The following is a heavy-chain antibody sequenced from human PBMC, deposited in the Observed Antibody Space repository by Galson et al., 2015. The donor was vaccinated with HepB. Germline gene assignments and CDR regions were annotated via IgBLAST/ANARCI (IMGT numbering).Heavy chain of an antibody. J-gene: IGHJ4*02. Sequence: SVKVSCKASGYTFTAYGMHWVRQAPGQRLEWMGWINTGNGNTKYSQKLQGRLTITRDTSASTAYMELRSLTSEDTAVYYCATERGTYGDYRFDLWGKGTLVTVSS. D-gene: IGHD4-17*01. CDR2: INTGNGNT. CDR1: GYTFTAYG. CDR3: ATERGTYGDYRFDL. V-gene: IGHV1-3*04.